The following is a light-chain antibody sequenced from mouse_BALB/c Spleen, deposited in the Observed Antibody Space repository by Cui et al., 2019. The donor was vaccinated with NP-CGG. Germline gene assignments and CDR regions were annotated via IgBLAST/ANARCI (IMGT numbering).Light chain of an antibody. J-gene: IGLJ1*01. CDR1: TGAVTTSDY. CDR3: ALWYSNHWV. V-gene: IGLV1*01. Sequence: QAVVTLDFALTTSPGATVTLTCRSSTGAVTTSDYANWVQKKPDHLFTGLIGGTNNRTPGVPARFSGSLIGDKAALTITGAQAEDEAIYFCALWYSNHWVFGGGTKLTVL. CDR2: GTN.